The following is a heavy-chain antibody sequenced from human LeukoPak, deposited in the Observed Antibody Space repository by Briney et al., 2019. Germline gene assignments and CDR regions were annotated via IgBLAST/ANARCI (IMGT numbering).Heavy chain of an antibody. D-gene: IGHD2-21*02. J-gene: IGHJ6*03. V-gene: IGHV3-23*01. CDR2: ISGSGGST. Sequence: GGSLRLSCAASGFTFSSYGMSWVRQAPGKGLEWVSAISGSGGSTYYADSVKGRFTISRDNSKNTLYLQMNSLRAEDTAVYYCARSNIVVVTAILCMDVWGKGTTVTISS. CDR3: ARSNIVVVTAILCMDV. CDR1: GFTFSSYG.